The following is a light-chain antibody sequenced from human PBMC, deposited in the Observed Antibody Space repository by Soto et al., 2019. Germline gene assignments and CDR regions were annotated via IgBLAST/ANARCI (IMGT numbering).Light chain of an antibody. CDR1: NSNIGNNN. Sequence: QSVLTQPPSASGTPGQRVTISCSGSNSNIGNNNVNWYQQLPGAAPKLLIFATDQRLSGVPDRFSGSKSGTSASLAISGLQSEDEADYYCATWDDSPSVFYVFGTGTKFTVL. V-gene: IGLV1-44*01. CDR2: ATD. CDR3: ATWDDSPSVFYV. J-gene: IGLJ1*01.